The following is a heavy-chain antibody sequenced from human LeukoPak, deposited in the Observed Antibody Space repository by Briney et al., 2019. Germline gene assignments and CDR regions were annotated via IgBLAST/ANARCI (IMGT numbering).Heavy chain of an antibody. CDR3: ARHGGAFDI. V-gene: IGHV3-7*01. D-gene: IGHD3-10*01. Sequence: GGSLRLSCVASAFTFSTYWMSWARQAPGKRPEWVAYIKQDGSEKDYVDSVKGRFTISRDNAKNSLYLQMNSLRGEDTAVYYCARHGGAFDIWGQGTLVTVSS. CDR2: IKQDGSEK. J-gene: IGHJ3*02. CDR1: AFTFSTYW.